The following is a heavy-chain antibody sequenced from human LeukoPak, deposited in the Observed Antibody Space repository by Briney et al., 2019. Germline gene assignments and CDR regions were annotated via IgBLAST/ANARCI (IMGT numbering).Heavy chain of an antibody. V-gene: IGHV4-4*02. D-gene: IGHD3-9*01. CDR1: GVSISSSEW. CDR3: GKTDIYFNPIDY. Sequence: SVTLSLTCAVSGVSISSSEWWIWVRQPPGQGLEWIGEIHRDGRTRYNPSLQTRVTMSIDYSKNQISLEVTSVTAADTAIYYCGKTDIYFNPIDYWGPGSLVTVS. J-gene: IGHJ4*02. CDR2: IHRDGRT.